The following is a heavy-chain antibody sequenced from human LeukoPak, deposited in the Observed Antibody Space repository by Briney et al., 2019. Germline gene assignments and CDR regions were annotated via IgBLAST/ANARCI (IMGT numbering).Heavy chain of an antibody. Sequence: SEXLSLTCTVSGGSISSYYWTWIRQPPGKGLEWVGHINYSGSTNYNPSLKSRVTISLDTSKNQFSLTLTSVTAADTAVYYCARDLGVWGKGTTVTVSS. CDR2: INYSGST. V-gene: IGHV4-59*01. CDR3: ARDLGV. J-gene: IGHJ6*04. CDR1: GGSISSYY.